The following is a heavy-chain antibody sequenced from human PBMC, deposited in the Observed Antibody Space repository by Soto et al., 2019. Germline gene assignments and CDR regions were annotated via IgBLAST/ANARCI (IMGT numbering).Heavy chain of an antibody. D-gene: IGHD3-22*01. Sequence: ASVKVSCKASGYTFTSYGISWVRQAPGQGLEWMGWISAYNGNTNYSQKLQGRVTMTTDTSTSTAYMELSSLRSEDTAVYYCARSQDSSGYYYIPLDYWGQGTLVTVSS. CDR3: ARSQDSSGYYYIPLDY. V-gene: IGHV1-18*01. CDR1: GYTFTSYG. J-gene: IGHJ4*02. CDR2: ISAYNGNT.